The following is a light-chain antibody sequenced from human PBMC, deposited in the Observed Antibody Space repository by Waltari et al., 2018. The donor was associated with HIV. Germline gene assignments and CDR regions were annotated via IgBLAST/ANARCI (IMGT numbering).Light chain of an antibody. CDR3: HHYNNWRET. Sequence: EILMPHSPATLSVSPGERATLSCRASQSVNSNLAWYQQKPGQTPRLLIYGTSTRATDIPARFSGSGSGTEFTLTISSLQSEDFAVYYCHHYNNWRETFGQGTKVEIK. CDR2: GTS. J-gene: IGKJ1*01. CDR1: QSVNSN. V-gene: IGKV3-15*01.